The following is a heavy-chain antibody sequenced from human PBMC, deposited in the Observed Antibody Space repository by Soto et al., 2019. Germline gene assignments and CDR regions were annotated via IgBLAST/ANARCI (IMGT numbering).Heavy chain of an antibody. J-gene: IGHJ6*02. CDR2: MNPSSANT. D-gene: IGHD3-16*01. V-gene: IGHV1-8*01. CDR1: RYTFISYD. Sequence: ASVKVSCKASRYTFISYDINWVRQAPGQGLEWMGWMNPSSANTGYARKFQGTISMTRNTSMNTAYMELNSLTSEDTAVYYCTRGQEVWWNAGPLGLHGLDVWGQGTTVTVSS. CDR3: TRGQEVWWNAGPLGLHGLDV.